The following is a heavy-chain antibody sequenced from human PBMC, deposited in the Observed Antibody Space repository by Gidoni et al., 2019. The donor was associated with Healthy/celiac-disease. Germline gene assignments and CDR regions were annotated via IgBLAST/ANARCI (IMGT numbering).Heavy chain of an antibody. Sequence: EVQLVESGGGLVQPGRSLRLSCAASGFTFDDYAMHWVRQAPGKGLEWVSGISWNSGSIGYADSVKGRFTISRDNAKNSLYLQMNSLRAEDTALYYCAKSQGYYYDSSGGGGMDVWGQGTTVTVSS. J-gene: IGHJ6*02. CDR2: ISWNSGSI. D-gene: IGHD3-22*01. V-gene: IGHV3-9*01. CDR3: AKSQGYYYDSSGGGGMDV. CDR1: GFTFDDYA.